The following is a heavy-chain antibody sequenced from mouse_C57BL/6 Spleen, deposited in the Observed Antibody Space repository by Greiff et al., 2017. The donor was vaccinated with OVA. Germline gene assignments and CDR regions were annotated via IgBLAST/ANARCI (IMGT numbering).Heavy chain of an antibody. CDR3: AREGLCPFAY. CDR1: GFNIKDYY. J-gene: IGHJ3*01. D-gene: IGHD1-1*01. Sequence: VQLQQSGAELVKPGASVKLSCTASGFNIKDYYMHWVKQRTEQGLEWIGRIDPEDGETKYAPKFQGKATITAYTSSNTAYMHLISLTSEDTAVYYCAREGLCPFAYWGQGTLVTVSA. CDR2: IDPEDGET. V-gene: IGHV14-2*01.